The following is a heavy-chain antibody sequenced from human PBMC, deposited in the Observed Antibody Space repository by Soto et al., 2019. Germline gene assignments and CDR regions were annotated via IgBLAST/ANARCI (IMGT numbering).Heavy chain of an antibody. CDR3: AREAGVVVINYCFDS. V-gene: IGHV1-3*01. D-gene: IGHD3-22*01. J-gene: IGHJ5*01. CDR2: INVDNGNA. CDR1: GYTFVSHA. Sequence: ASVKVSCKASGYTFVSHAIHWVRQAPGQRPEWLGWINVDNGNAIYSQKFQGRVSFTRDTSANIAYMELSGLGFADTAVYYCAREAGVVVINYCFDSWGPGTLVTVAS.